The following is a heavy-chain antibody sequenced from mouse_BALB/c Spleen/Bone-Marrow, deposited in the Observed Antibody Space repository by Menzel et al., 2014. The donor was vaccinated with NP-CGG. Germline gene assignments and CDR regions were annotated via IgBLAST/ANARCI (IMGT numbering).Heavy chain of an antibody. CDR2: VNPNNGGT. Sequence: EVKLVESGPDLVKPGASVKISCKASGFSFTGHYMHRVKQSHGKSLEWIGRVNPNNGGTSYNQKFKGKAILTVDKSSSTAYMELRSLTSEDSAVYYCARSPFYYGSSLNYAMDYWGQGTSVTVSS. V-gene: IGHV1-26*01. D-gene: IGHD1-1*01. CDR1: GFSFTGHY. CDR3: ARSPFYYGSSLNYAMDY. J-gene: IGHJ4*01.